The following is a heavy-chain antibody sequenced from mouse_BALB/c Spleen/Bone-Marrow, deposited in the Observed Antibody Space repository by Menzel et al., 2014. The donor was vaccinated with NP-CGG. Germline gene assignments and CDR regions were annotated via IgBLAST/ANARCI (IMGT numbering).Heavy chain of an antibody. J-gene: IGHJ3*01. CDR3: ARHDYAY. V-gene: IGHV5-9-3*01. CDR1: GFTFGSYA. CDR2: ISSGGSYT. Sequence: EVKVVESGGGLVKPGGSLKLSCAASGFTFGSYAMSWVRQTPEKRLEWVATISSGGSYTYYPDSVKGRFTISRDNAKNTLYLQMSSLRSEDTAMYYCARHDYAYWGQGTLVTVSA. D-gene: IGHD2-4*01.